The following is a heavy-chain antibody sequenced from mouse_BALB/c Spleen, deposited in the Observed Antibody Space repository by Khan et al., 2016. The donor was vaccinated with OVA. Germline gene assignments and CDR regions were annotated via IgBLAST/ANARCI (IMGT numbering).Heavy chain of an antibody. V-gene: IGHV1-4*01. D-gene: IGHD2-14*01. CDR3: VRDGAYHRNDGWFAY. CDR1: GYTFTSYT. J-gene: IGHJ3*01. Sequence: VELVESGAELARPGASVKMSCKASGYTFTSYTIHWIKKRPGQGLEWIGYINPSNDYTNYNQKFKDKATLTTDKSSTTAYLTLSSLTSDDSAVYTCVRDGAYHRNDGWFAYWGQGTLVTVSA. CDR2: INPSNDYT.